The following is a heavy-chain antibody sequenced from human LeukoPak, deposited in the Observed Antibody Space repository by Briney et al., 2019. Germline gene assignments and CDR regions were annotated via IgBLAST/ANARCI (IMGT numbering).Heavy chain of an antibody. J-gene: IGHJ3*02. V-gene: IGHV1-69*05. CDR2: IIPIFGTA. CDR3: ARHDYGDSGQAFDI. CDR1: GGTFSSYA. D-gene: IGHD4-17*01. Sequence: SVKVSCKASGGTFSSYAISWVRQAPGQGLEWMGRIIPIFGTANYAQKFQGRVTITTDESTSTAYMELSSLRSDDTAVYYCARHDYGDSGQAFDIWGQGTMVTVSS.